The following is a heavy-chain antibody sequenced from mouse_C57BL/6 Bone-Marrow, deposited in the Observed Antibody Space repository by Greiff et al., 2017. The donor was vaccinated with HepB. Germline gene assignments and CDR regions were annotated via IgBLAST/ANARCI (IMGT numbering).Heavy chain of an antibody. Sequence: QVQLQQPGAELVRPGTSVKLSCKASGYTFTSYWMHWVKQRPGQGLEWIGVIDPSDSYTNYNQKFKGKATLTVDTSSSKAYMQLSSLTSEDSAVYYCANYVVDYWGQGTTLTVSS. V-gene: IGHV1-59*01. J-gene: IGHJ2*01. D-gene: IGHD1-1*01. CDR1: GYTFTSYW. CDR2: IDPSDSYT. CDR3: ANYVVDY.